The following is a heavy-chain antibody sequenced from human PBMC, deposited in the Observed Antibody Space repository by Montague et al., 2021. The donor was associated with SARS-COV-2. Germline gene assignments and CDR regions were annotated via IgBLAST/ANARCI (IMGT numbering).Heavy chain of an antibody. CDR3: ARLRGGYGGTYDTFDI. V-gene: IGHV4-39*01. CDR1: GGSISSRSYY. D-gene: IGHD4-23*01. Sequence: SETLSLTCTVSGGSISSRSYYWGWIRQPPGKGLEWIGSIYYSESTYYNPSLKSRVTISVDTSKNQFSLKLSSVTAADTAVYYCARLRGGYGGTYDTFDIWGQGTMVTVSS. J-gene: IGHJ3*02. CDR2: IYYSEST.